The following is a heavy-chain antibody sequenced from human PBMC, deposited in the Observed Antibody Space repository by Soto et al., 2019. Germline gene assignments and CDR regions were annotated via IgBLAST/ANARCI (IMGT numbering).Heavy chain of an antibody. Sequence: QVQLQESDAGLVKASQTLSLTCTVSGGSVSSGAYYWTWIRQRPGKGLEWIGYIYYSGSTYYSPSLKSRLSISLDTSKNQSSLRLSSVTAADTAMYYCARARLRAVYAFDIWGQGTMVTVSS. V-gene: IGHV4-31*03. CDR3: ARARLRAVYAFDI. CDR1: GGSVSSGAYY. CDR2: IYYSGST. D-gene: IGHD5-12*01. J-gene: IGHJ3*02.